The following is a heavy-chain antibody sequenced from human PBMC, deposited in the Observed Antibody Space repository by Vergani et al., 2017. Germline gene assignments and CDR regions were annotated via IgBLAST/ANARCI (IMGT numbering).Heavy chain of an antibody. CDR2: IWYDGSNK. D-gene: IGHD3-3*01. CDR1: GFTFSSYG. J-gene: IGHJ6*02. CDR3: ARDRRDYDFWSGYSVYYYGMDV. Sequence: QVQLVESGGGVVQPGRSLRLSCAASGFTFSSYGMHWVRQAPGKGLEWVAVIWYDGSNKYYADSVKGRFTISRDNSKHTLYLQMNSLRAEDTAVYYCARDRRDYDFWSGYSVYYYGMDVWGQGTTVTVSS. V-gene: IGHV3-33*01.